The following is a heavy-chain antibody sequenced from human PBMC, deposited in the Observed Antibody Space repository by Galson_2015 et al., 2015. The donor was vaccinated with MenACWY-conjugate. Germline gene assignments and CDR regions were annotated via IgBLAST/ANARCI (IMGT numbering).Heavy chain of an antibody. CDR1: GGSISSSSYY. Sequence: SETLSLTCTVPGGSISSSSYYWGWIRQPPGKGLEWIGSIYYSGSTYYNPSLKSRVTISVDTSKNQFSLKLSSVTAADTAVYYCARDSEQWLVYNWFDPRGQGTLVTVSS. D-gene: IGHD6-19*01. J-gene: IGHJ5*02. V-gene: IGHV4-39*07. CDR2: IYYSGST. CDR3: ARDSEQWLVYNWFDP.